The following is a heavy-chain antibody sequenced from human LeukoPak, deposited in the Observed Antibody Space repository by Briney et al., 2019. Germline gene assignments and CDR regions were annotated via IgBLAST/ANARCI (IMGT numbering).Heavy chain of an antibody. Sequence: SQTLSLTCTVSGGSISSGSYYWSWIRRPAGKGLEWIGRVYTSGNTNYNPSLKSRVTISVDTSKNQFSLKLSSVTAADTAVYYCARGPAEIDYWGQGTLVTVSS. CDR1: GGSISSGSYY. J-gene: IGHJ4*02. V-gene: IGHV4-61*02. D-gene: IGHD1-14*01. CDR3: ARGPAEIDY. CDR2: VYTSGNT.